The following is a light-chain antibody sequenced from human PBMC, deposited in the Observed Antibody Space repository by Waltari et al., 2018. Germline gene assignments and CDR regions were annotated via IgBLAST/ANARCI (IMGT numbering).Light chain of an antibody. CDR2: GAS. V-gene: IGKV3-20*01. J-gene: IGKJ2*01. CDR1: QSVSGY. CDR3: RHYGSSRYT. Sequence: EIVFTQSPGTLSFSPGETATLPCRASQSVSGYLAWYQQKPGQAPRLLIYGASNRATGISDRFSGSGSGTDFTLTISRLEPEDFAVYYCRHYGSSRYTFGQGTKLEIK.